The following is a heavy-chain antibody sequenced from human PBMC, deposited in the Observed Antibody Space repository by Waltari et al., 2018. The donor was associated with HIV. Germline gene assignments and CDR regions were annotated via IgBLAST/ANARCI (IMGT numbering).Heavy chain of an antibody. CDR1: GDSMSGYY. V-gene: IGHV4-59*01. Sequence: QVQLQESGPGLVKPSETLSLTCTVSGDSMSGYYWSWIRQPPGKGLEWIVYRYFGGSINYNPSLRSRVTISLDTSSNQFSLTVNSVSAADMAIYYCARGDSNGYYFDYWGQGTLVTVSS. J-gene: IGHJ4*02. CDR2: RYFGGSI. CDR3: ARGDSNGYYFDY. D-gene: IGHD3-22*01.